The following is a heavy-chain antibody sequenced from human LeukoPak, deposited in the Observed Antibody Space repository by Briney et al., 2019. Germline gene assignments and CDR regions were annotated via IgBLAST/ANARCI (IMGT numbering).Heavy chain of an antibody. CDR2: IRYDGSNK. Sequence: GGSLRLSCAASGFTFSSYSMNWVRQAPGKGLEWVAFIRYDGSNKYYADSVKGRFTISRDNSKNTLYLQMNSLRAEDTAVYYCAKDRGADILTGYYINYWGQGTLVTVSS. CDR3: AKDRGADILTGYYINY. V-gene: IGHV3-30*02. CDR1: GFTFSSYS. J-gene: IGHJ4*02. D-gene: IGHD3-9*01.